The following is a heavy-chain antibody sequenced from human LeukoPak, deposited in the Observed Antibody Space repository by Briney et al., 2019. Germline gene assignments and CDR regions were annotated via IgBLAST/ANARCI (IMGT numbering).Heavy chain of an antibody. V-gene: IGHV1-8*01. D-gene: IGHD3-22*01. CDR3: ARGSSLVYYNASSGYSD. Sequence: ASVKVSCKASGYTFTSYDINWVRQATGQGLEWMGWMNPNSGNTGYAQKFQGRVTMTRNTSISTAYMELSSLRSEDTAGYYCARGSSLVYYNASSGYSDWGQGTLVTVSS. CDR2: MNPNSGNT. CDR1: GYTFTSYD. J-gene: IGHJ4*02.